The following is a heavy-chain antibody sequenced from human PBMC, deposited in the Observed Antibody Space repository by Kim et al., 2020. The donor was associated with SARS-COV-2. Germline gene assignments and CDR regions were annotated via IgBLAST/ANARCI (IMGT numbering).Heavy chain of an antibody. J-gene: IGHJ4*02. D-gene: IGHD4-17*01. Sequence: SRVTISVDTSKNQFSLKLSSVTAADTAVYYCAGARYGDYEVGSGYYFDYWGQGTLVTVSS. V-gene: IGHV4-34*01. CDR3: AGARYGDYEVGSGYYFDY.